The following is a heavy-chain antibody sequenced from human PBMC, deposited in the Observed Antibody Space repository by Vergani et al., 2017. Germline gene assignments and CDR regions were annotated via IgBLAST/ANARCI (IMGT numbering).Heavy chain of an antibody. Sequence: EVQMVESGGGLVKPGGSLRLSCVASGFTFSHYSMTWVRQAPGEGLEWVSGISWNSGAVDYADSVRGRFTISRDNAKNSLFLEMNSLRFEDTAVYFCTKGSVYYHDSAGHGYDPYTGFDLWGQGTLVTVSS. CDR1: GFTFSHYS. D-gene: IGHD5-12*01. CDR3: TKGSVYYHDSAGHGYDPYTGFDL. V-gene: IGHV3-9*01. CDR2: ISWNSGAV. J-gene: IGHJ3*01.